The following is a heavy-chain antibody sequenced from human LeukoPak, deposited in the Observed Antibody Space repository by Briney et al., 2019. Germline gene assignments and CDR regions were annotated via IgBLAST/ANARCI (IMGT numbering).Heavy chain of an antibody. D-gene: IGHD3-16*01. CDR1: GDSVSSNSAA. CDR2: TYYRSKWYN. V-gene: IGHV6-1*01. Sequence: LRLSCALSGDSVSSNSAAWNWIRQSPSRGLEWLGRTYYRSKWYNDYAVSVKSRITINPDTSKNQFSLQLNSVTPEDTAVYYCARDQGDAYGMDVWGQGTTVTVSS. J-gene: IGHJ6*02. CDR3: ARDQGDAYGMDV.